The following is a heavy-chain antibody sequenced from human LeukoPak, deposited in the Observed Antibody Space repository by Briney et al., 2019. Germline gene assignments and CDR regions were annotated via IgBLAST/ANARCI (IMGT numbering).Heavy chain of an antibody. CDR1: GFTFSSYA. Sequence: GGCLRLSCASPGFTFSSYAMTWVRQALGKGLGWVSVINKSGGSTYYADSVKGRFTISRDNSKNTLYLQLNSQRAEDTAVYYCAKDRWGSGGSGGGDYWGQGTLVTVSS. V-gene: IGHV3-23*01. CDR2: INKSGGST. J-gene: IGHJ4*02. D-gene: IGHD2-15*01. CDR3: AKDRWGSGGSGGGDY.